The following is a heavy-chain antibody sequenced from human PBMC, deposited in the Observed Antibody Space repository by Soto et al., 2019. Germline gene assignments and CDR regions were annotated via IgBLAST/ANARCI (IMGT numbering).Heavy chain of an antibody. CDR3: ARGERVAAARGTNFDY. CDR2: INHSGST. CDR1: GGSFSGYY. Sequence: QVQLQQWGAGLLKPSETLSLTCAVYGGSFSGYYWSWIRQPPGKGLEWIGEINHSGSTNYNPSLKSRVTISVDTSKNQFSLKLSSVTAADTAVYYCARGERVAAARGTNFDYWGQGTLVTVSS. V-gene: IGHV4-34*01. D-gene: IGHD6-13*01. J-gene: IGHJ4*02.